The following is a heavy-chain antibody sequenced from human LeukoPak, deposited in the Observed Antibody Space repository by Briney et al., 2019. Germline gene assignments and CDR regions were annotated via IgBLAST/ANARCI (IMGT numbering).Heavy chain of an antibody. CDR3: ARAGGSRYYYAMDV. J-gene: IGHJ6*02. CDR1: GFTFDDYG. D-gene: IGHD3-16*01. V-gene: IGHV3-9*01. CDR2: ISWNSDSV. Sequence: GGSLRLSCAASGFTFDDYGMHWVRQAPGKGLEWVSGISWNSDSVGYADSVKGRFTISRDNAENSLYLQMNSLRAEDTAFYYCARAGGSRYYYAMDVWGQGSTVTVSS.